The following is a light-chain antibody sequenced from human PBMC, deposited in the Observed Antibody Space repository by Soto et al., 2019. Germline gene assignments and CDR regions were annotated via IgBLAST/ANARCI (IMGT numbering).Light chain of an antibody. CDR2: GAS. Sequence: IVMTQSPATLSVSPGERATLSCMASQSVSSNLAWYQQKPGQAPRLLIYGASTRATGIPARFSGSGSGTEFTLTISSLQSEDFAVYYCQQYNNWPRTFGQGTKADIK. CDR3: QQYNNWPRT. J-gene: IGKJ1*01. V-gene: IGKV3-15*01. CDR1: QSVSSN.